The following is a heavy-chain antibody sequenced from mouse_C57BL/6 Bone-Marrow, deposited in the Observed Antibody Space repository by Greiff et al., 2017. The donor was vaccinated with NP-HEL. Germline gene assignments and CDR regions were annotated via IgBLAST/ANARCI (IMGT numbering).Heavy chain of an antibody. Sequence: QVQLQQPGAELVKPGASVKMSCKASGYTFTSYWITWVKQRPGQGLEWIGDIYPGSGSTNYNEKFKSKATLTVDTSSSTAYMQLSSLTSEDSAVYYCASRYYGSSYDAMDYWGQGTSVTVSS. CDR2: IYPGSGST. D-gene: IGHD1-1*01. J-gene: IGHJ4*01. CDR1: GYTFTSYW. CDR3: ASRYYGSSYDAMDY. V-gene: IGHV1-55*01.